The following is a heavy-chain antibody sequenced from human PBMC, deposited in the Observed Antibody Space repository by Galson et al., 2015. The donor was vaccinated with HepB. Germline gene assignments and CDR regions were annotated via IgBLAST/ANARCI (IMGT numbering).Heavy chain of an antibody. CDR1: GGTFSSYA. J-gene: IGHJ6*02. V-gene: IGHV1-69*13. CDR2: IIPIFGTA. Sequence: SVKVSCKASGGTFSSYAISWVRQAPGQGLEWMGGIIPIFGTANYAQKFQGRATITADESTSTAYMELSSLRSEDTAVYYCAVPYGYSGYEQNGNYYYYGMDVWGQGTTVTVSS. CDR3: AVPYGYSGYEQNGNYYYYGMDV. D-gene: IGHD5-12*01.